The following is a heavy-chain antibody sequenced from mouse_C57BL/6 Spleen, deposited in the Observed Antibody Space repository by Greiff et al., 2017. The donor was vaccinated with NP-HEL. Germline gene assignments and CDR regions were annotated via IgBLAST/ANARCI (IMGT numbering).Heavy chain of an antibody. J-gene: IGHJ2*01. V-gene: IGHV1-53*01. D-gene: IGHD1-1*01. CDR1: GYTFTSYW. Sequence: QVQLQQPGTELVKPGASVKLSCKASGYTFTSYWMHWVKQRPGQGLEWIGNINPSNGGTNYNEKFKSKDTLTVDKSSSTAYMQLSRLTSEDSAVYYCARRSITTVVAPLDYWGQGTTLTVSS. CDR3: ARRSITTVVAPLDY. CDR2: INPSNGGT.